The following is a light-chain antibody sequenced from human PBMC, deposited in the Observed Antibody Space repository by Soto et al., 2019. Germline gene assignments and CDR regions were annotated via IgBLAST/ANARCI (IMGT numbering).Light chain of an antibody. CDR2: GAS. V-gene: IGKV3-20*01. CDR1: QSVANNY. J-gene: IGKJ2*01. CDR3: QHYGSSPPHT. Sequence: EIVLTQSPGTLSLSPGEGATLSCRASQSVANNYLAWYQQKPGQAPRLLISGASNRATGIPDRFSGSGSGTDFTPTIGRLEFEVLAVYYCQHYGSSPPHTLGQGTKLE.